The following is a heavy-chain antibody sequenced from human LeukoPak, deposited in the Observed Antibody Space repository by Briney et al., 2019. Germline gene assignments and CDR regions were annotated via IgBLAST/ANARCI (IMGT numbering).Heavy chain of an antibody. CDR3: ARHEINSSGWRTDY. Sequence: SEILSLTCTVSGGSISSYYWSWIRQPPGKGLEWIGYIYYSGSTNYNPSLKSRVTISVDTSKNQFSLKLSSVTAADTAVYYCARHEINSSGWRTDYWGQGTLVTVSS. J-gene: IGHJ4*02. D-gene: IGHD6-19*01. V-gene: IGHV4-59*08. CDR2: IYYSGST. CDR1: GGSISSYY.